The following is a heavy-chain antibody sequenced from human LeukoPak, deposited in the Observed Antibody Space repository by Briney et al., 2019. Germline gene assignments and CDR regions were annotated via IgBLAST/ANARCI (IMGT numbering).Heavy chain of an antibody. D-gene: IGHD3-22*01. CDR1: GFTFSSYG. V-gene: IGHV3-30*02. J-gene: IGHJ4*02. CDR3: AKDLGYYDSSGYMGGACGFDY. CDR2: IRFDGSNK. Sequence: GGSLRLSCAASGFTFSSYGLHWVRQPPDKGLEWVAFIRFDGSNKYHADSVKGRFTISRDNSKNTLYLQMNSLRAEDTAVYYCAKDLGYYDSSGYMGGACGFDYWGQGTLVTVSS.